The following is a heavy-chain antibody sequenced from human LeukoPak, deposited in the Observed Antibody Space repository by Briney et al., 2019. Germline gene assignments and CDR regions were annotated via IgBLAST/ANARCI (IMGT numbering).Heavy chain of an antibody. V-gene: IGHV4-4*02. Sequence: PSETLSLTCAVSGGSISSSNWWSWVRQPPGKGLEWIGEIYHSGSTNYNPSLKSRVTISVNKSKNQFSLKLSSVTAADTAVYYCARDPSQEGMRGDYWGQGTLVTVSS. J-gene: IGHJ4*02. CDR3: ARDPSQEGMRGDY. CDR2: IYHSGST. CDR1: GGSISSSNW.